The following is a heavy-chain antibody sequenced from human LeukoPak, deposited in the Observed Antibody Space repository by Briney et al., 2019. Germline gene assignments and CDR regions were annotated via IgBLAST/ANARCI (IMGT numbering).Heavy chain of an antibody. CDR3: ASYFVGNGGRGY. CDR2: VYDSWNN. CDR1: GVSINSGNSH. V-gene: IGHV4-30-4*01. Sequence: PSQTLSHTCTVSGVSINSGNSHWTWIRQPPGKGLEWLGSVYDSWNNYYNPSLESRITMSVDTSKNQYSLELSSVIAADTAVYYCASYFVGNGGRGYWGQGALVTVSS. D-gene: IGHD3-10*02. J-gene: IGHJ4*02.